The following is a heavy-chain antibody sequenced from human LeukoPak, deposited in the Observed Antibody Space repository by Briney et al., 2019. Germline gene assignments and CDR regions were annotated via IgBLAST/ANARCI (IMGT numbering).Heavy chain of an antibody. CDR1: GFSFSSYW. CDR3: VRDGLLWYGGAT. V-gene: IGHV3-74*01. D-gene: IGHD2-21*01. Sequence: GGSLRLFCTASGFSFSSYWMHWVRQVPGKGLVWVSCLNSDGTRISYADSVKGRFTISRDNSNNTLYLQLNSLRVEDTAVYYCVRDGLLWYGGATWGQGTMVTVSS. J-gene: IGHJ3*01. CDR2: LNSDGTRI.